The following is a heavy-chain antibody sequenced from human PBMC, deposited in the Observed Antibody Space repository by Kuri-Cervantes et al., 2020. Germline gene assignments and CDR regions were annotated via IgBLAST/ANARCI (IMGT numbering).Heavy chain of an antibody. Sequence: GESLKISCAASGFTFSSYAMHWVRQAPGKGLEWVAVISYEGSNKYYADSVKGRFTISRDNSKNTLSLQMNSLRAEDTAVYYCARDGRSSGYSRYGMDVWGQGTTVTVSS. J-gene: IGHJ6*01. V-gene: IGHV3-30-3*01. CDR1: GFTFSSYA. CDR2: ISYEGSNK. D-gene: IGHD3-22*01. CDR3: ARDGRSSGYSRYGMDV.